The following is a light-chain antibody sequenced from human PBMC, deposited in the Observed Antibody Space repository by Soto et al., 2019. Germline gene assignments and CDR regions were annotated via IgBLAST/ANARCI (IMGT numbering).Light chain of an antibody. V-gene: IGKV1-9*01. CDR2: AAS. J-gene: IGKJ2*01. CDR3: QQLNVNLL. Sequence: IQLTQSPSSLSASIGDRVTITCRASQDIASYLAWYQQKPGNAPKILIYAASTLHSGVPSRFSGSGSGTDFTLTISSLQPEDFVTYYCQQLNVNLLFGQGTKLEIK. CDR1: QDIASY.